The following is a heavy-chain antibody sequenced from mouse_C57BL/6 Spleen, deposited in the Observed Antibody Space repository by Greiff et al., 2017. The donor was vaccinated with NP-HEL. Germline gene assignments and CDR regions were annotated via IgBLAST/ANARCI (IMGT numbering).Heavy chain of an antibody. CDR3: ARPHYYGSSPAWFAY. Sequence: QVQLKQPGAELVKPGASVKLSCKASGYTFTSYWMQWVKQRPGQGLEWIGEIDPSDSYTNYNQKFKGKATLTVDTSSSTAYMQLSSLTSEDSAVYYCARPHYYGSSPAWFAYWGQGTLVTVSA. CDR2: IDPSDSYT. V-gene: IGHV1-50*01. J-gene: IGHJ3*01. CDR1: GYTFTSYW. D-gene: IGHD1-1*01.